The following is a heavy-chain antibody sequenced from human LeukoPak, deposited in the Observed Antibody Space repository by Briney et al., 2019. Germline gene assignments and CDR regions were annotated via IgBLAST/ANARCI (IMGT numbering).Heavy chain of an antibody. CDR2: INPNSGGT. Sequence: ASVKVSCKASGNTFSDYYIHWVRQAPGQGLEWMGWINPNSGGTNYAQNFQGRVTMTRDTSISTAYMELSSLRYDDTAVYYCARWSGDYSFDYWGQGTLVTVSS. V-gene: IGHV1-2*02. D-gene: IGHD3-3*01. CDR3: ARWSGDYSFDY. CDR1: GNTFSDYY. J-gene: IGHJ4*02.